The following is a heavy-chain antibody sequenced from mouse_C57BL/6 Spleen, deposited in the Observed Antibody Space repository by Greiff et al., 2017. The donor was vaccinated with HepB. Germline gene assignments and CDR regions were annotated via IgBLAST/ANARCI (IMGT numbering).Heavy chain of an antibody. V-gene: IGHV5-4*03. Sequence: EVKLVESGGGLVKPGGSLKLSCAASGFTFSSYAMSWVRQTPEKRLEWVATISDGGSYTYYPDNVKGRFTISRDNAKNNLYLQMSHLKAEDTAMYYCAREYYGSRYGFAYWGQGTLVTVSA. J-gene: IGHJ3*01. D-gene: IGHD1-1*01. CDR2: ISDGGSYT. CDR1: GFTFSSYA. CDR3: AREYYGSRYGFAY.